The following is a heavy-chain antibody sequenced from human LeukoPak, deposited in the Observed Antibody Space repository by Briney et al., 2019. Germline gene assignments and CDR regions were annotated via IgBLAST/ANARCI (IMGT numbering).Heavy chain of an antibody. D-gene: IGHD6-19*01. Sequence: GGSLRLSCAASGFTFDDYAMHWVRQAPGKGLEWVSGISWNSGSIGYADSVKGRFTISRDNAKNSLYLQMNSLRAEDTALYYCAKDIHRGWQILRAFDIWGQGTMVTVSS. CDR2: ISWNSGSI. V-gene: IGHV3-9*01. CDR3: AKDIHRGWQILRAFDI. J-gene: IGHJ3*02. CDR1: GFTFDDYA.